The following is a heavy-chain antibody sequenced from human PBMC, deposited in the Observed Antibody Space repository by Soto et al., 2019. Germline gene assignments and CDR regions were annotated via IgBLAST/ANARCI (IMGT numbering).Heavy chain of an antibody. CDR3: VSERGYGHASVPHS. V-gene: IGHV3-30*03. Sequence: QAQLVESGGGVVQPGRSLRLSCAASGFAFSSYGMHWVRQAPGTGLEWVAVISYDGSLQYYADSVKGRLTISRDNSKNMMLLQRSSLRAEDTAVYYCVSERGYGHASVPHSWGQGTLVSVSS. J-gene: IGHJ4*02. D-gene: IGHD5-18*01. CDR2: ISYDGSLQ. CDR1: GFAFSSYG.